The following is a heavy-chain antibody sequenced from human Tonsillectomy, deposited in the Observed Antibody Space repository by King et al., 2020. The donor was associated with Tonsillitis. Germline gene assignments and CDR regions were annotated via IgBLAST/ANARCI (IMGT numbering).Heavy chain of an antibody. Sequence: QLQESGPGLVKPSETLSLACTVSGDSISSSTYYWGWIRQPPGKGLEWIGRIYYSGSTCYNPSLKSRVTISVDTSKNQFSLKLSSVTAADTAVYYCARLGGVRDSDYGGGFDYWGQGTLVTVSS. V-gene: IGHV4-39*01. CDR1: GDSISSSTYY. J-gene: IGHJ4*02. CDR3: ARLGGVRDSDYGGGFDY. D-gene: IGHD4-17*01. CDR2: IYYSGST.